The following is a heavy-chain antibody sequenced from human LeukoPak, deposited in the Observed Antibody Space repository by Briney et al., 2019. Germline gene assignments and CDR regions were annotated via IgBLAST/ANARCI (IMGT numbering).Heavy chain of an antibody. D-gene: IGHD3-10*01. CDR3: AKVTANYDSGS. CDR1: GFTFSSYA. V-gene: IGHV3-23*01. CDR2: ISASGGNT. J-gene: IGHJ4*02. Sequence: GGSLRLSCAASGFTFSSYAMSWVRQAPGRGLDWVSDISASGGNTYYADSVKGRFTISRDNSKNTLYLQMDSLRAEDTAVYYCAKVTANYDSGSWGQGTLVTVSS.